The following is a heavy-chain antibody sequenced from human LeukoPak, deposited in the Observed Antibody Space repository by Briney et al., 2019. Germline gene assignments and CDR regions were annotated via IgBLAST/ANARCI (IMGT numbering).Heavy chain of an antibody. CDR2: INPNSGGT. D-gene: IGHD2-15*01. CDR1: GYTFTGYY. CDR3: ARAFRYCSGGSCYSAYDAFDI. Sequence: ASVKVSCKASGYTFTGYYMHWVRQAPGQGLEGMGWINPNSGGTNYAQKFQGRVTMTRDTSISTAYMELSRLRSDDTAVYYCARAFRYCSGGSCYSAYDAFDIWGQGTMVTVSS. J-gene: IGHJ3*02. V-gene: IGHV1-2*02.